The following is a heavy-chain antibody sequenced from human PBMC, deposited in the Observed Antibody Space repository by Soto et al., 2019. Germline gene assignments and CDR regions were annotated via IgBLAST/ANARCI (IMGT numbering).Heavy chain of an antibody. CDR3: AKAGYSYGWLDV. D-gene: IGHD5-18*01. J-gene: IGHJ6*02. V-gene: IGHV3-30*18. CDR2: ISYDGSNK. Sequence: QVQLVESGGGVVQPGRSLRLSCAASGFTFSSYGMHWVRQAPGKGLEWVAVISYDGSNKYYADSVKGRFTISRDNSKNTLYLQMNSLRAEDTAVYYCAKAGYSYGWLDVWGQGTTVTVSS. CDR1: GFTFSSYG.